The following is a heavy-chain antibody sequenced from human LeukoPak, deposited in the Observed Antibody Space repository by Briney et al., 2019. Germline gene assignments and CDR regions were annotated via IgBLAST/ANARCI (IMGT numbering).Heavy chain of an antibody. CDR3: ARQIGRGYPQRYFDY. Sequence: ASVKVSCTVSGYTLTELSMHWVRQAPGKGLEWMGGFDPEDGETVYAQKFQGRVTMTEDTSTDTAYMELSSLRSEDTAVYYCARQIGRGYPQRYFDYWGQGTLVTVSS. CDR2: FDPEDGET. D-gene: IGHD5-18*01. CDR1: GYTLTELS. V-gene: IGHV1-24*01. J-gene: IGHJ4*02.